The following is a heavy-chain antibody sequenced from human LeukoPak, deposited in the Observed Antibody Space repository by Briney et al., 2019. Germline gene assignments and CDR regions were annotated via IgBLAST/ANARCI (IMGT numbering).Heavy chain of an antibody. CDR3: ARHRNFGANFASDY. CDR1: GFTFSDFA. Sequence: PGGSLRLSCAASGFTFSDFAMSWVREAPGKGLEWVPGVSNSGNTTYYADSVKGRFTISKDNSKSTLHLQLNSLRAEDTAIYFCARHRNFGANFASDYWGQGTLVTVSS. V-gene: IGHV3-23*01. CDR2: VSNSGNTT. D-gene: IGHD4/OR15-4a*01. J-gene: IGHJ4*02.